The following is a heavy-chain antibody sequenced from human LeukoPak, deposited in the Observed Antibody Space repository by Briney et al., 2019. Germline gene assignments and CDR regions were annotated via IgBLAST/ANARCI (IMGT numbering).Heavy chain of an antibody. V-gene: IGHV4-59*08. CDR1: GVPIGSYF. J-gene: IGHJ4*02. D-gene: IGHD1-26*01. CDR3: ARGGSYTPY. CDR2: IDNRGST. Sequence: SETLSLTCTVSGVPIGSYFWSWIRQPPGKGLEWIGYIDNRGSTNYNPSLKSRVTISVDTSKNQFSLKLNSVTAADTAVYYCARGGSYTPYWGQGTLVTVSS.